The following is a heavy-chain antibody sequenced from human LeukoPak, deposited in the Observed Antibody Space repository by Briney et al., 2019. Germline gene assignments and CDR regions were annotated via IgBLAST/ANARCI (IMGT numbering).Heavy chain of an antibody. CDR2: ISSSNNYL. V-gene: IGHV3-21*06. Sequence: GGSLRLSCAASGFTFSSYIMNWVRQAPGKGLEWVSSISSSNNYLYYADSVKGRFTISRDNAKNSLYLQMNSLRAEDTAVYYCARGGHYYGSGSYSAPYYMDVWGKGTTVTISS. CDR3: ARGGHYYGSGSYSAPYYMDV. CDR1: GFTFSSYI. D-gene: IGHD3-10*01. J-gene: IGHJ6*03.